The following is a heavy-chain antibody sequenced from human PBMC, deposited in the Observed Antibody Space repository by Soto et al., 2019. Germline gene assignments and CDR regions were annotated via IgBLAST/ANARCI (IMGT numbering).Heavy chain of an antibody. D-gene: IGHD4-17*01. V-gene: IGHV1-69*08. CDR2: ITPILGIA. CDR1: GGTFSSYS. Sequence: QVQLVQSGAEVKKPGSSVKVSCKASGGTFSSYSINWVRQAPGQGLEWMGRITPILGIANYAQKFQGRVTITAAKYTSTAYMELSSLRSEDTAVYYCAREPYGDYSGYWGQGTLVTVSS. J-gene: IGHJ4*02. CDR3: AREPYGDYSGY.